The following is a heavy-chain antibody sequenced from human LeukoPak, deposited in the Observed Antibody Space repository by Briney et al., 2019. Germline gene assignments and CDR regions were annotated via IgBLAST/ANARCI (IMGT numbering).Heavy chain of an antibody. Sequence: SETLSLTCAVYGGSFSGYYWSWIRQPPGKGLEWIGEINHSGSTNYNPSLKSRVTISVDTSKNRFSLKLSSVTAADTAVYYCARGSPTVYYYHYYGMDVWGQGTTVTVSS. V-gene: IGHV4-34*01. CDR2: INHSGST. D-gene: IGHD4-17*01. CDR1: GGSFSGYY. J-gene: IGHJ6*02. CDR3: ARGSPTVYYYHYYGMDV.